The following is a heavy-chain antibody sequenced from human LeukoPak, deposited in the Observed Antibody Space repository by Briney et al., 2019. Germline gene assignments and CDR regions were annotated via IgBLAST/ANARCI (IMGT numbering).Heavy chain of an antibody. CDR2: IYYSGST. J-gene: IGHJ4*02. D-gene: IGHD2-2*01. V-gene: IGHV4-31*03. CDR3: ARGPRVAMVVVPAAI. Sequence: SETLSLTCTVSGGSISSGGYYWSWIRQHPGKGLEWIGYIYYSGSTNYNPSLKSRVTISVDTSKNQFSLKLSSVTAADTAVYYCARGPRVAMVVVPAAIWGQGTLVTVSS. CDR1: GGSISSGGYY.